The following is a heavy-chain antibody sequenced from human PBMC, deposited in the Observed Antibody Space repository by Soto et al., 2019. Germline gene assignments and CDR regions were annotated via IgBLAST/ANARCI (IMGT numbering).Heavy chain of an antibody. CDR2: IYYSGST. CDR3: ARKAKVRGVIGYYYYGMDV. CDR1: GGSISSSSYY. J-gene: IGHJ6*02. D-gene: IGHD3-10*01. V-gene: IGHV4-39*01. Sequence: SETLSLTCTVSGGSISSSSYYWGWIRQPPGKGLEWIGSIYYSGSTYYNPSLKSRVTISVDTSKNQFSLKLSSVTAADTAVYYCARKAKVRGVIGYYYYGMDVWGQGTKVTVSS.